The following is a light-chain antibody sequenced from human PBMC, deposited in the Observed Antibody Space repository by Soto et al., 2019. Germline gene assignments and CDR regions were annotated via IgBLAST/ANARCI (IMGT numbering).Light chain of an antibody. CDR3: QQRSNWPLFT. CDR2: DAS. J-gene: IGKJ3*01. Sequence: EIVLTQSPATLSLSPGERATLSCRASQSVSSYLAWYQQKPGQAPRLLIYDASNRATGIPARFSGSGSGTDFTLTISSLEREDFAVYYFQQRSNWPLFTFGPWTKVDIK. CDR1: QSVSSY. V-gene: IGKV3-11*01.